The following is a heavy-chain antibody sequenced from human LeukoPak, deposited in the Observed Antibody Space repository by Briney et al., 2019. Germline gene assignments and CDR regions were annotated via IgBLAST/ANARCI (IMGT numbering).Heavy chain of an antibody. V-gene: IGHV3-23*01. Sequence: PGGSLRLSCAASGFTFSNYVMSWVRQAPGKGLEWVSAISGSGGSTYYADSVKGRFIISRDTSKSTLFLQMNSLRAEDTAVYYCAKSSTSSGSYYYYYYYMDVWGKGTTVTVSS. J-gene: IGHJ6*03. D-gene: IGHD2-2*01. CDR1: GFTFSNYV. CDR3: AKSSTSSGSYYYYYYYMDV. CDR2: ISGSGGST.